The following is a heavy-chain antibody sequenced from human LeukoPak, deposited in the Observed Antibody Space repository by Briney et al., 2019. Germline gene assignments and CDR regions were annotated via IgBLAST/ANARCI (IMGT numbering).Heavy chain of an antibody. CDR3: ARDPEPITLIWFGEPTGY. J-gene: IGHJ4*02. Sequence: ASVKVSCKASGYTFTGYYMHWVRQAPGQGLEWIGWINPNSGGTNYAQKFQGRVTMTRDTSISTAYMELSRLRSDDTAVYYCARDPEPITLIWFGEPTGYWGQGTLVTVSS. CDR2: INPNSGGT. D-gene: IGHD3-10*01. V-gene: IGHV1-2*02. CDR1: GYTFTGYY.